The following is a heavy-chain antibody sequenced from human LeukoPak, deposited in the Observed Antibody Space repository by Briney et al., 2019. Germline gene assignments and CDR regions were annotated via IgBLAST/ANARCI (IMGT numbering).Heavy chain of an antibody. Sequence: GGSLRLSCAASGVTVNSNYMSRVRQAPGKGLEWVSIIYSGGATFYADSMKGRFTISRESSKNTLWLQMNSLRAEDTAVYYCARLHYDVLTVSIDYWGQGTLVTVSS. CDR2: IYSGGAT. CDR3: ARLHYDVLTVSIDY. J-gene: IGHJ4*02. CDR1: GVTVNSNY. D-gene: IGHD3-9*01. V-gene: IGHV3-66*04.